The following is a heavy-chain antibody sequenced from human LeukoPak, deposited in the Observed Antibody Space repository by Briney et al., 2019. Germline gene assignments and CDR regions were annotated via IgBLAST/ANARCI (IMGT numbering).Heavy chain of an antibody. D-gene: IGHD2-15*01. V-gene: IGHV4-31*03. J-gene: IGHJ4*02. Sequence: PSETLSLTCTVSGGSISSGGYYWSWIRQHPGKGLEWIGYIYYSGSTYYNPSLKSRVTISVDTYKNKFFLKLSSVTAADTAVYYFARDFVDCSGGSCYSLGFDYWGQGTLVTVSS. CDR1: GGSISSGGYY. CDR3: ARDFVDCSGGSCYSLGFDY. CDR2: IYYSGST.